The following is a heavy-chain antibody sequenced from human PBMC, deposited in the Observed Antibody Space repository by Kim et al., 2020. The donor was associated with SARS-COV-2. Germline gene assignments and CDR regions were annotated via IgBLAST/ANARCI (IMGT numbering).Heavy chain of an antibody. V-gene: IGHV3-33*06. J-gene: IGHJ3*02. CDR3: AKGPSIFDYGGIGGAFDI. Sequence: GGSLRLSCAASGFTFSSYAMHWVRQAPGKGLEWVAVIWYDGSNKYYADSVKGRFTISRDNSKNTLYLQMNSLRAEDTAVYYCAKGPSIFDYGGIGGAFDIWGQGTMVTVSS. CDR1: GFTFSSYA. CDR2: IWYDGSNK. D-gene: IGHD4-17*01.